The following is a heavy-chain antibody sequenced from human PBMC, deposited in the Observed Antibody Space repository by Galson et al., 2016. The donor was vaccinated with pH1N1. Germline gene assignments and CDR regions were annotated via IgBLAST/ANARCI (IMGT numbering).Heavy chain of an antibody. CDR3: ASTYCGGDCHILDY. Sequence: SLKSRVTISVDTSKNQFSLKLSSVTAADTAVYYCASTYCGGDCHILDYWGQGTLVTVSS. V-gene: IGHV4-39*01. D-gene: IGHD2-21*01. J-gene: IGHJ4*02.